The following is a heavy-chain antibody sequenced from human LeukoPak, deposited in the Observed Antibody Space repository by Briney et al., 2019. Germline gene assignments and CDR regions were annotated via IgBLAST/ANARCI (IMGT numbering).Heavy chain of an antibody. D-gene: IGHD2-2*02. J-gene: IGHJ4*02. CDR2: IYYSGST. Sequence: SQTLSLTCTVSGGSISSGGYYWSWIRQHPGKGLEWIGYIYYSGSTYYNPSLKSRVTISVDTSKNQFSLKLSSVTAADTAVYYCARIVVVPAAIVFGYFDYWGQGTLVTVSS. CDR1: GGSISSGGYY. CDR3: ARIVVVPAAIVFGYFDY. V-gene: IGHV4-31*03.